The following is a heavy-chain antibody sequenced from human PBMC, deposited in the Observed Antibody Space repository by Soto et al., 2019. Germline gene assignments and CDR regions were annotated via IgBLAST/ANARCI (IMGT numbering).Heavy chain of an antibody. J-gene: IGHJ4*02. CDR3: ALYQYYDSSGLFVDY. CDR2: IIPIFGTA. V-gene: IGHV1-69*13. CDR1: GYTFTSYA. D-gene: IGHD3-22*01. Sequence: SVKVSCKASGYTFTSYAMHWVRQAPGQGLEWMGGIIPIFGTANYAQKFQGRVTITADESTSTAYMELSSLRSEDTAVYYCALYQYYDSSGLFVDYWGQGTLVTVSS.